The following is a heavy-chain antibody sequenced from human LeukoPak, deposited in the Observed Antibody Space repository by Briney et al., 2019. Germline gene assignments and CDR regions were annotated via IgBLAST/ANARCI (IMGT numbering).Heavy chain of an antibody. J-gene: IGHJ4*02. V-gene: IGHV4-61*08. D-gene: IGHD1-26*01. CDR2: IYYSGST. CDR3: ARGGSRWSVGSVAFDY. CDR1: GGSISSGDYY. Sequence: SQTLSLTCTVSGGSISSGDYYWSWIRQPPGKGLEWIGYIYYSGSTNYNPSLKSRVTISVDTSKNQFSLKLSSVTAADTAVYYCARGGSRWSVGSVAFDYWGQGTLVTVSS.